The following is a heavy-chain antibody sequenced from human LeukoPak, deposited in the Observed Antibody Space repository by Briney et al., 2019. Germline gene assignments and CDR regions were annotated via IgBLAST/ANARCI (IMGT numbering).Heavy chain of an antibody. CDR2: IYSSGST. J-gene: IGHJ4*02. CDR1: GVSINSYY. Sequence: PSETLSLTCTVSGVSINSYYWSWLRQPAGKGLAWIGRIYSSGSTNYNPSLKSRVSMSVDTSKNQFSLKLTSVTAADTAVYYCARGGKATVVTMWGQGILVTVSS. D-gene: IGHD4-23*01. CDR3: ARGGKATVVTM. V-gene: IGHV4-4*07.